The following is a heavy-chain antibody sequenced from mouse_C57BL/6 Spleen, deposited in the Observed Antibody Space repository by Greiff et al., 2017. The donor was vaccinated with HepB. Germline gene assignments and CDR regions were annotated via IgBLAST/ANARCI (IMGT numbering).Heavy chain of an antibody. J-gene: IGHJ2*01. V-gene: IGHV1-50*01. D-gene: IGHD1-3*01. Sequence: QVQLQQPGAELVKPGASVKLSCKASGYTFTSYWMQWVKQRPGQGLEWIGEIDPSDSYTNYNQKFKGKATLTVDTSSSTAYMQLSSLTSEDSAVYYCARSKGEFDYRGQGTTLTVSS. CDR3: ARSKGEFDY. CDR1: GYTFTSYW. CDR2: IDPSDSYT.